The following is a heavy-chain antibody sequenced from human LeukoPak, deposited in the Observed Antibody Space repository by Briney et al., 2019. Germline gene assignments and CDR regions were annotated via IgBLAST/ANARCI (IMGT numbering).Heavy chain of an antibody. D-gene: IGHD6-19*01. CDR3: AKGLAVAGHFDY. CDR1: GFTFSAYA. Sequence: PGGSLRLSCEASGFTFSAYAMTWVRQAPGKGLEWVSSVGSDNKPHYSESVKGRFAISRDKSKNTLYLQMNSLRAEDTAVYYCAKGLAVAGHFDYWGQGTLVTVSS. V-gene: IGHV3-23*05. CDR2: VGSDNKP. J-gene: IGHJ4*02.